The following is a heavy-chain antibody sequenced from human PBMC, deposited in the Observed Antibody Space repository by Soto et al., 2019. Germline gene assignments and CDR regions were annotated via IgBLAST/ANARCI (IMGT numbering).Heavy chain of an antibody. D-gene: IGHD2-2*02. Sequence: QVQLQESCPGLVKPSQTLSLTCTVSGGSISSGGYYWSCIRQHPGKGLEWIGYIYYSGSTYYNPSLKSRVTISVDTSKNQFSLKLSSVTAADTAVYYCARRRGAYCSSTSCYSDLFDPWGQGTLVTVSS. V-gene: IGHV4-31*03. J-gene: IGHJ5*02. CDR3: ARRRGAYCSSTSCYSDLFDP. CDR1: GGSISSGGYY. CDR2: IYYSGST.